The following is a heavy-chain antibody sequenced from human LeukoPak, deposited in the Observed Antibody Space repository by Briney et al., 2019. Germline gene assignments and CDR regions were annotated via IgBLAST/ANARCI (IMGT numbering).Heavy chain of an antibody. CDR3: AREQGALDS. J-gene: IGHJ4*02. CDR1: GFTFSGDW. Sequence: GGSLRLSCAASGFTFSGDWMHWVRQAPGKGLVWVSHVSSAGYTTRYADSVKGRFTISRDNAKNTLYLQMNRLRAEDTAVYYCAREQGALDSWGQGTLVTVSS. CDR2: VSSAGYTT. V-gene: IGHV3-74*01.